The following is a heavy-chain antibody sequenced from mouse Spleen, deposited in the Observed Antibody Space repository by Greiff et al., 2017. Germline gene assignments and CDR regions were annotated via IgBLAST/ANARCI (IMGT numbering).Heavy chain of an antibody. CDR1: GFTFSSYA. V-gene: IGHV5-6-2*01. Sequence: EVQRVESGGGLVKPGGSLKLSCAASGFTFSSYAMSWVRQTPEKRLEWVAAINSNGGSTYYPDTVKDRFTISRDNAKNTLYLQMSSLSSEDTALYYCARHERNYYDGSPYWYFDVWGAGTTVTVSS. D-gene: IGHD1-1*01. J-gene: IGHJ1*01. CDR3: ARHERNYYDGSPYWYFDV. CDR2: INSNGGST.